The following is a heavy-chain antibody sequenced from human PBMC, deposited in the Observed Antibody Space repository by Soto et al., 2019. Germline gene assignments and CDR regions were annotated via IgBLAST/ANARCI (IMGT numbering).Heavy chain of an antibody. V-gene: IGHV3-23*01. CDR2: ISGSGGST. CDR1: GFTFSSYA. D-gene: IGHD3-3*01. CDR3: AKYDFWSGYYPPTAFGI. J-gene: IGHJ3*02. Sequence: GGSLRLSCAASGFTFSSYAMSWVRQAPGKGLEWVSAISGSGGSTYYAESVKGRFTISRDNSKNTLYLQMNSLRAEDTVVYYCAKYDFWSGYYPPTAFGIWGQGTMVTVSS.